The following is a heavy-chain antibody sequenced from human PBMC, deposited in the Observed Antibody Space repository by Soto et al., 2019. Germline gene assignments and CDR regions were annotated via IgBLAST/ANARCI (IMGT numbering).Heavy chain of an antibody. V-gene: IGHV4-31*03. Sequence: QVQLQESGPGLVKPSQTLSLTCTVSGGSISSGGYYWSWIRQHPGKGLEWIGYIYYSGSTYYNPSLKSRVTRSVDTSKNQCSLKLSSVTAADTAVYYCARAHRIAAAANWFDPWGQGTLVTVSS. CDR2: IYYSGST. J-gene: IGHJ5*02. CDR3: ARAHRIAAAANWFDP. D-gene: IGHD6-13*01. CDR1: GGSISSGGYY.